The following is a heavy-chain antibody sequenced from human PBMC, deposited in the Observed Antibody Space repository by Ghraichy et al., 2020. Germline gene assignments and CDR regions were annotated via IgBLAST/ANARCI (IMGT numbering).Heavy chain of an antibody. CDR3: ARDRPLYATSWFGPIDY. CDR2: ISYDGSNK. Sequence: GGSLRLSCAASGFTFTTYAMHWVRQAPGKGLEWVAVISYDGSNKYYADSVKGRFTISRDNSKNTLSLQMNSLRAEDTAVYYCARDRPLYATSWFGPIDYWGQGTLVTVSS. J-gene: IGHJ4*02. V-gene: IGHV3-30*04. D-gene: IGHD3-10*01. CDR1: GFTFTTYA.